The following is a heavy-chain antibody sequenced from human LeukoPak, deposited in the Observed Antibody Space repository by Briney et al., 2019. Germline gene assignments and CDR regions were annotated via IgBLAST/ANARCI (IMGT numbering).Heavy chain of an antibody. CDR2: ISAYNGNT. V-gene: IGHV1-18*01. Sequence: ASVKVSCKASGYTFTSYGISWVRQAPGQGLEWMGWISAYNGNTNYAQKLQGRVTMTTDTSTSTAYMEPRSLRSDDTAVYYCARVVVGATAYYYYYMDVWGKGTTVTVSS. CDR3: ARVVVGATAYYYYYMDV. D-gene: IGHD1-26*01. CDR1: GYTFTSYG. J-gene: IGHJ6*03.